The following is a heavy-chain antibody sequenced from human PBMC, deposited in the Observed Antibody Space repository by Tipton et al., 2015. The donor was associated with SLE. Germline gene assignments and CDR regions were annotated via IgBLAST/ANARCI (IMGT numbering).Heavy chain of an antibody. Sequence: TLSLTCTVSGGSISSYYWSWIRQPPGKGLEWIGRIYTSGSTNYNPPLKSRVTISVDTSKNQFSLKLSSVTAADTAVYYCARSDRGGYYYYMDVWGKGTTVTVSS. V-gene: IGHV4-4*08. D-gene: IGHD2-15*01. CDR1: GGSISSYY. J-gene: IGHJ6*03. CDR2: IYTSGST. CDR3: ARSDRGGYYYYMDV.